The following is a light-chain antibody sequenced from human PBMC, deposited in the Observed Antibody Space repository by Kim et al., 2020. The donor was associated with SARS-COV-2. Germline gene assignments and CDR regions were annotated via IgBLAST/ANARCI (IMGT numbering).Light chain of an antibody. CDR3: GTWDNKLSAGL. J-gene: IGLJ2*01. CDR1: SSNIGNNY. V-gene: IGLV1-51*01. Sequence: GQKVTISCSGSSSNIGNNYVSWYHQLPGTTPKLLIYDNDKRPAGIPDRFSGSKSGTSATLGIAALQTGDEAVYYCGTWDNKLSAGLFGGGTQLTVL. CDR2: DND.